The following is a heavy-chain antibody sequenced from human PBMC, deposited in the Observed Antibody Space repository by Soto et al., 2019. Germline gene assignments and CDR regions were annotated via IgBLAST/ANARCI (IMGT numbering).Heavy chain of an antibody. CDR3: AKDTRNYYGMDV. J-gene: IGHJ6*02. CDR2: ISYDGSNK. CDR1: GFTFSSYG. Sequence: PGGSLRLSCADSGFTFSSYGMHWVRQAPGKGLEWVAVISYDGSNKYYADSVKGRFTISRDNSKNTLYLQMNSLRAEDTAVYYCAKDTRNYYGMDVWGQGTTVTVSS. V-gene: IGHV3-30*18.